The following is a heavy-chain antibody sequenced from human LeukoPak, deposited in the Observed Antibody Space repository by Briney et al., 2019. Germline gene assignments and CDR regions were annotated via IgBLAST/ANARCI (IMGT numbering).Heavy chain of an antibody. CDR2: ISGDGTYI. CDR3: ARGAVVQGNYDY. V-gene: IGHV3-21*01. D-gene: IGHD3-10*01. J-gene: IGHJ4*02. Sequence: TGGSLRLSCAASGFTFSSSSMNWVRQAPGKGLEWVSSISGDGTYIYYADSVKGRFTTSRDNTKNSLYLQMNNLRAEDTAVYYCARGAVVQGNYDYWDQGTLVTVSS. CDR1: GFTFSSSS.